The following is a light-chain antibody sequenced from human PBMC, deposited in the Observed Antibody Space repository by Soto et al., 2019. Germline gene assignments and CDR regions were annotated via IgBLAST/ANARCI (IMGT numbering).Light chain of an antibody. J-gene: IGKJ1*01. CDR1: QGIRND. V-gene: IGKV1-6*01. CDR3: LQDYNYPWT. Sequence: AIQMTQSPSSLSASLVDRFTITCRASQGIRNDLGWYQQKPGKAPKLQIYAASSLQSGVPSRFSGSGSGTDFTLTISSLQPEDFATYYCLQDYNYPWTFGQGTKVDI. CDR2: AAS.